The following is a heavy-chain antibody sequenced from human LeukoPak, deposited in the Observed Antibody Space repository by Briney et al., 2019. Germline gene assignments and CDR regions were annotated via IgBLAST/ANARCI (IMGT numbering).Heavy chain of an antibody. V-gene: IGHV5-51*01. J-gene: IGHJ4*02. CDR3: ARSGYYGSGSLGAFDY. CDR1: GYSFTSYW. Sequence: GESLKIPCKGSGYSFTSYWIGWVRQMPGKGLEWMGIIYPGDSDTRYSPSFQGQVTISADKSISTAYLQWSSLKASDTAMYYCARSGYYGSGSLGAFDYWGQGTLVTVSS. CDR2: IYPGDSDT. D-gene: IGHD3-10*01.